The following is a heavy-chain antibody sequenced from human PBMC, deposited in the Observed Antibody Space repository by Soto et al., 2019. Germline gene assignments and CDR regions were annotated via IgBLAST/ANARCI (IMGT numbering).Heavy chain of an antibody. D-gene: IGHD3-22*01. J-gene: IGHJ4*02. CDR2: INHSGST. V-gene: IGHV4-34*01. CDR1: GGSFSGYY. CDR3: ARVDSSGYFPHYFDY. Sequence: SETLSLTCAVYGGSFSGYYWTWIRQPPGTGLEWIGEINHSGSTNYNPSLKSRVTISVDTSKNQFSLKLSSVTAADTAVYYCARVDSSGYFPHYFDYWGQGTLVTVSS.